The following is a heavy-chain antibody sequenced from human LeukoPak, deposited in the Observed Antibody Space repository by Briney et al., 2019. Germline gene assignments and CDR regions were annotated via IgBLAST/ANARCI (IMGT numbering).Heavy chain of an antibody. Sequence: SETLSLTCTVSGGSISSYYWSWIRQPPGKGLEWIGYIYYSGSTNYNPSLKSRVTISVDTSKNQFSLKLSSVTAGDTAVYYCARAMYYYGSGSSNWLDPWGQGTLDTVSS. CDR1: GGSISSYY. V-gene: IGHV4-59*01. J-gene: IGHJ5*02. CDR2: IYYSGST. D-gene: IGHD3-10*01. CDR3: ARAMYYYGSGSSNWLDP.